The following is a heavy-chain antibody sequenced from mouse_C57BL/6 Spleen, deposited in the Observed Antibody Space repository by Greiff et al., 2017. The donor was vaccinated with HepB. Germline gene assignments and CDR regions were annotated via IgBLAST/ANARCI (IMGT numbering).Heavy chain of an antibody. CDR3: ARGGTVVATRDYFDY. J-gene: IGHJ2*01. CDR1: GFSLTSYG. Sequence: QVQLKESGPGLVQPSQSLSITCTVSGFSLTSYGVHWVRQSPGKGLEWLGVIWSGGSTDYNAAFISRLSISKDNSKSQVFFKMNSLQADDTAIYYCARGGTVVATRDYFDYWGQGTTLTVSS. D-gene: IGHD1-1*01. CDR2: IWSGGST. V-gene: IGHV2-2*01.